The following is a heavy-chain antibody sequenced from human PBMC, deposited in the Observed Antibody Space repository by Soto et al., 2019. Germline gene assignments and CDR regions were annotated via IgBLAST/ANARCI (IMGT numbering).Heavy chain of an antibody. CDR1: GYTFTSYG. D-gene: IGHD6-25*01. V-gene: IGHV1-18*04. J-gene: IGHJ4*02. CDR3: TREAGWQRMVPYD. CDR2: ISAFNGDT. Sequence: QVQLVQSGNEVKKPGASVNVSCKAFGYTFTSYGFSWVQQVPGQGLEWLGWISAFNGDTHYAQTMKGRLTVTTDTSTTTVHMELRSLTPADTAVYYCTREAGWQRMVPYDWGQGTLVTVS.